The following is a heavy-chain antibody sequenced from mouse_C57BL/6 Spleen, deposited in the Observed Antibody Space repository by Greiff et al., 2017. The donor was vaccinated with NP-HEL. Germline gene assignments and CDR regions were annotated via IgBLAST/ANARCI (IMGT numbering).Heavy chain of an antibody. J-gene: IGHJ2*01. Sequence: QVQLQQPGTELVKPGASVKLSCKASGYTFNSYWMHWVKQRPGQGLEWIGNINPSNGGTNYNEKFKSKATLTVDKSSSTAYMQLSSLTSEDSAVYYGARGDYYGSSYHFDYWGQGTTLTVAS. D-gene: IGHD1-1*01. CDR2: INPSNGGT. V-gene: IGHV1-53*01. CDR1: GYTFNSYW. CDR3: ARGDYYGSSYHFDY.